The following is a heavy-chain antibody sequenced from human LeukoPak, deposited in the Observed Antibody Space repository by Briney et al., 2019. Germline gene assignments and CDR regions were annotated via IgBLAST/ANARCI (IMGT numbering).Heavy chain of an antibody. J-gene: IGHJ6*03. D-gene: IGHD6-13*01. Sequence: GGSLRLSCAASGFTFSSYAMSWVRQAPGKGLEWVSAISGSGGSTYYADSVKGRFTISRDNSKNTLYLQMNSLRAEDTAVYYCARDHGSSSSWYWEFYYYYYMDVWGKGTTVTVSS. V-gene: IGHV3-23*01. CDR2: ISGSGGST. CDR3: ARDHGSSSSWYWEFYYYYYMDV. CDR1: GFTFSSYA.